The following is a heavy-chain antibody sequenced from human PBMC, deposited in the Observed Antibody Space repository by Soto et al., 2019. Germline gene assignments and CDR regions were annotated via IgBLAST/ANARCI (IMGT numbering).Heavy chain of an antibody. D-gene: IGHD4-17*01. CDR1: GGSISSSNW. CDR2: IYHSGST. V-gene: IGHV4-4*02. J-gene: IGHJ4*02. CDR3: ARVRNTVLLRWFDY. Sequence: SETLSLTCAVSGGSISSSNWWSWVRQPPGKGLEWIGEIYHSGSTNYNPSLKSRVTISVDKSKNQFSLKLSSVTAADTAVYYCARVRNTVLLRWFDYWGQGTLVTVSS.